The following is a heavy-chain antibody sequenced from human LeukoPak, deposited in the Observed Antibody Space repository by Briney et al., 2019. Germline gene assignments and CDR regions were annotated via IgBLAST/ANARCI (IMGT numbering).Heavy chain of an antibody. CDR3: ARVGGSNYYYYGMDV. V-gene: IGHV4-61*08. J-gene: IGHJ6*02. Sequence: SETLSLTCTVSGGSISSGGYYWSWIRQHPGKGLEWIGYIYYSGSTNYNPSLKSRVTMSVDTSMNQFSLKLSSVTAADTAVYYCARVGGSNYYYYGMDVWGQGTTVTVSS. D-gene: IGHD2-15*01. CDR2: IYYSGST. CDR1: GGSISSGGYY.